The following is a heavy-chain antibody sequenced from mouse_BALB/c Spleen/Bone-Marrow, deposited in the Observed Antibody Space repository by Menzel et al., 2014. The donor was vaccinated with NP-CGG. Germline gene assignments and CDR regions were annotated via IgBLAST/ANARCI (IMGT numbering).Heavy chain of an antibody. D-gene: IGHD3-1*01. CDR3: ANLGRYAMDY. J-gene: IGHJ4*01. CDR1: GYTFTDYY. V-gene: IGHV1-84*02. Sequence: VQLQQSGPELVTPGASVKISCKASGYTFTDYYINWVKQKPGQGLEWIGWIYPGSGNTKYNEKFKGKATLTVDTSSSTAYKQLSSLTAEDSAVYCCANLGRYAMDYWGQGTSVTVSS. CDR2: IYPGSGNT.